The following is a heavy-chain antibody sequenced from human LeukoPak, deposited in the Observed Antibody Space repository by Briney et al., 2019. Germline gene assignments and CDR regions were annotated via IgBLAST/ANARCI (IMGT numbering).Heavy chain of an antibody. J-gene: IGHJ6*02. CDR3: ARVLGYYYGSGSSPTYYYGMDV. CDR2: INTDGSNT. V-gene: IGHV3-74*01. D-gene: IGHD3-10*01. Sequence: GGSLRLSCAASGFTFNDYLMHWVRQAPGEGLVWVSRINTDGSNTNYADSVKGRFIISRDNANNTLYLQMNSLRAEDTAVYYCARVLGYYYGSGSSPTYYYGMDVWGQGTTVTVSS. CDR1: GFTFNDYL.